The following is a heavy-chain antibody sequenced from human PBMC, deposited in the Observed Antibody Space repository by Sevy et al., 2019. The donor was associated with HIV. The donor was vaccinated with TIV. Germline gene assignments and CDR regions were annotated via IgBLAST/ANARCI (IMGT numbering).Heavy chain of an antibody. D-gene: IGHD3-22*01. Sequence: GGSLRLSCAASGFIFSDYAMSWVRQAPGKGLEWVSSISGGDDSTYYADSVKGRFTVSRDNSKNTLYLQMNTLRAEDTDLYYCAKFGDYSDSGGYYWYFDFWGRGTLVTVSS. V-gene: IGHV3-23*01. CDR3: AKFGDYSDSGGYYWYFDF. CDR1: GFIFSDYA. J-gene: IGHJ2*01. CDR2: ISGGDDST.